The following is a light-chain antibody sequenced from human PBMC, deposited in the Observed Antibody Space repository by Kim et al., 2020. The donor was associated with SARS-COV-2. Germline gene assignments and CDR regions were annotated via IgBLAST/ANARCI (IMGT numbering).Light chain of an antibody. J-gene: IGLJ1*01. Sequence: LTQPPSVSKGLRQTATLTCTGNSNIVGNQGAAWLQQHQGHPPKLLSYRNNNRPSGISERFSASRSGNTASLTITGLQPEDEADYYCSPLDSSLRAHYVFGTGTKVTVL. V-gene: IGLV10-54*02. CDR2: RNN. CDR3: SPLDSSLRAHYV. CDR1: SNIVGNQG.